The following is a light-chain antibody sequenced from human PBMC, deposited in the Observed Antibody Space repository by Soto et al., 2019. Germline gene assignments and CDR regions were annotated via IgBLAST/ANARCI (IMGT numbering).Light chain of an antibody. V-gene: IGKV3-20*01. Sequence: EIVLTQSPDTLSLSPGERATLSCTASESVTSSCLAWYQRKPGQAPRLLIHTTSTRATDIPDRFSGSGSGTDFTLTISRLEPEDFAVYYCQHCGGSPRFSFGPGTRVDI. CDR3: QHCGGSPRFS. J-gene: IGKJ3*01. CDR2: TTS. CDR1: ESVTSSC.